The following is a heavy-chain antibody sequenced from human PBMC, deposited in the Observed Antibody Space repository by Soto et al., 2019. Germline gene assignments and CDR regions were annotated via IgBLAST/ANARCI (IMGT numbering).Heavy chain of an antibody. Sequence: PSETLSLTCAVSGGSISSYYWSWIRQPPGKGLEWIGYIYYSGSTNYNPSLKSRVTISVDTSKNQFSLKLSSVTAADTAVYYCAREATTGDAFDIWGQGTMVTVSS. V-gene: IGHV4-59*01. CDR1: GGSISSYY. J-gene: IGHJ3*02. D-gene: IGHD1-26*01. CDR2: IYYSGST. CDR3: AREATTGDAFDI.